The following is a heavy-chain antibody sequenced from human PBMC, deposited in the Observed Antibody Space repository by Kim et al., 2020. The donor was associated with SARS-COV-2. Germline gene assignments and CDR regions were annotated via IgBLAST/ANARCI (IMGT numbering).Heavy chain of an antibody. CDR2: YTT. J-gene: IGHJ4*02. D-gene: IGHD1-7*01. Sequence: YTTEYAASVKGRFIISRDDSKNSLYLQMNSLKTEETAVYFCARDFTGTTGYWGQGILVTVSS. CDR3: ARDFTGTTGY. V-gene: IGHV3-72*01.